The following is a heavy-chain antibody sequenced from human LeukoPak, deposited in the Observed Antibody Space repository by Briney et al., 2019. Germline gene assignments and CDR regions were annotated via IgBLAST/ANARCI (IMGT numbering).Heavy chain of an antibody. V-gene: IGHV3-23*01. CDR3: TTYSRSLDD. Sequence: GGSLRLSCAASGCTFSNYAMSWVRQAPGKGLEWVSTITGGCGSTYYADSVKGRLTISRDDFKNTLYLQMSSLRDEDTAVYYCTTYSRSLDDWGQGTLVTVSS. D-gene: IGHD1-26*01. CDR2: ITGGCGST. CDR1: GCTFSNYA. J-gene: IGHJ4*02.